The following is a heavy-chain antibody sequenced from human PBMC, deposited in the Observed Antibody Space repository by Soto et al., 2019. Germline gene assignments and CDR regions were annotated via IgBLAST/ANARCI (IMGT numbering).Heavy chain of an antibody. CDR3: ARNLGDYDFWSGWRPYGRDV. CDR1: GGSFSGYY. V-gene: IGHV4-34*01. CDR2: INHSGST. Sequence: PSENLSLTCAVYGGSFSGYYWSWIRQPPGKGLEWIGEINHSGSTNYNPSLKSRVTISVDTSKNQFSLKLSSVTAADTAVYYCARNLGDYDFWSGWRPYGRDVWGQGTTVTVSS. J-gene: IGHJ6*02. D-gene: IGHD3-3*01.